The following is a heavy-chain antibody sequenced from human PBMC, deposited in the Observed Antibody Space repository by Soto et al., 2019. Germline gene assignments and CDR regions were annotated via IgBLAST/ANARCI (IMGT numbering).Heavy chain of an antibody. V-gene: IGHV3-15*01. Sequence: LRLSCAASGFLFSNAWMSWVRQGPGKGLEWVARIKSQSDGGATEYAAAVKGRFTISRDDSNNAVYLQMNSLRDGDTAIYYCARGFSEGKGSPPDYWGQGTLVTVSS. J-gene: IGHJ4*02. CDR3: ARGFSEGKGSPPDY. CDR1: GFLFSNAW. D-gene: IGHD3-10*01. CDR2: IKSQSDGGAT.